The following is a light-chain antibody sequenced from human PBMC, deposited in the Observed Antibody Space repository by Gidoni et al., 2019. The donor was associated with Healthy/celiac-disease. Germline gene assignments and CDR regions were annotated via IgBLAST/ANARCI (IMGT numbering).Light chain of an antibody. V-gene: IGKV3-20*01. CDR2: GAS. CDR1: QSVSSSY. Sequence: EIVLTQSPGTLSLSPGERATLSCRASQSVSSSYLAWYQQKPGQAPRLLIYGASSRATGIPDRFSGSGSGTDFTLTISRLEPEDFAVYYCQQYGSSRGMYTFXQXTKLEIK. CDR3: QQYGSSRGMYT. J-gene: IGKJ2*01.